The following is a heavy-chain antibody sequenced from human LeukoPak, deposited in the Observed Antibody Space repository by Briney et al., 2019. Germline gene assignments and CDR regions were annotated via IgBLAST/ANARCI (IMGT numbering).Heavy chain of an antibody. CDR3: ASGGGARKQMGGAPFGY. CDR2: INPNSGGT. D-gene: IGHD1-26*01. CDR1: GYTFTGYY. Sequence: ASVKVSCKASGYTFTGYYMHWVRQAPGQGLEWMGWINPNSGGTNYAQKFQGRVTMTRDTSISTAYMELSRLRSDDTAVYHCASGGGARKQMGGAPFGYGGQGTLVTVPS. J-gene: IGHJ4*02. V-gene: IGHV1-2*02.